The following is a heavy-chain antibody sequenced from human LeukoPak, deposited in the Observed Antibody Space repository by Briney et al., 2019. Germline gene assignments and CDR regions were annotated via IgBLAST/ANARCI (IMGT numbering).Heavy chain of an antibody. CDR1: GYIFTGYY. CDR3: ARDEIGGSNWFDP. CDR2: INPNTGDT. V-gene: IGHV1-2*02. Sequence: ASVKVSRKTSGYIFTGYYIHWVRQAPGQGLEWMGWINPNTGDTNFTQKFQGRVTMTRDKSITTAYMDLSWLKSDDTAVYYCARDEIGGSNWFDPWGQGTLVTVSS. D-gene: IGHD3-10*01. J-gene: IGHJ5*02.